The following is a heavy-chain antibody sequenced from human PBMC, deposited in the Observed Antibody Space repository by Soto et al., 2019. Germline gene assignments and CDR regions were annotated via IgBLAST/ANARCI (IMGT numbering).Heavy chain of an antibody. J-gene: IGHJ4*02. CDR2: IWYDGSNK. D-gene: IGHD3-22*01. CDR1: GFTFSSYG. Sequence: GGSLRLSCAASGFTFSSYGMHWVRQAPGKGLEWVAVIWYDGSNKYYADSVKGRFTISRDNSKNTLYLQMNSLRAEDTAVYYCARDPYDSSGSTLDYWGQGTLVTVSS. CDR3: ARDPYDSSGSTLDY. V-gene: IGHV3-33*01.